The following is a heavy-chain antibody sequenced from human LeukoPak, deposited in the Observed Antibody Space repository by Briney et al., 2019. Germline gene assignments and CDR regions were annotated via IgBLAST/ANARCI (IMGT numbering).Heavy chain of an antibody. D-gene: IGHD4-17*01. CDR2: IYSGGST. V-gene: IGHV3-66*01. CDR1: GFTVSSNY. Sequence: AGGSLRLSCAASGFTVSSNYMSWVRQAPGKGLEWVSVIYSGGSTYYADSVKGRFTISRDNSKNTLYLQMNSLRAEDTAVYYCAGSTTVITFTKLLWGQGTLVTVSS. J-gene: IGHJ4*02. CDR3: AGSTTVITFTKLL.